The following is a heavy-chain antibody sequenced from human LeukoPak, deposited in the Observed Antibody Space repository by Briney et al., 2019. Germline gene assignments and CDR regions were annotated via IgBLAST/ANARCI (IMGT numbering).Heavy chain of an antibody. CDR1: GYTFTGYY. V-gene: IGHV1-8*02. J-gene: IGHJ4*02. CDR2: MNPNSGNT. Sequence: ASVKVSCKASGYTFTGYYMHWVRQAPGQGLEWMGWMNPNSGNTGYAQKFQGRVTMTRNTSISTAYMELSSLRSEDTAVYYCARWGLLATYWGQGTLVTVSS. CDR3: ARWGLLATY. D-gene: IGHD2-15*01.